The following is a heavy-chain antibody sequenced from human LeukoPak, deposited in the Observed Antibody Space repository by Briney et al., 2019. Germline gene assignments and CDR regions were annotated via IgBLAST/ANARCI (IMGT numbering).Heavy chain of an antibody. CDR1: DGSFSNYY. V-gene: IGHV4-34*01. D-gene: IGHD5-24*01. Sequence: PSETLSLTCAVYDGSFSNYYWSWIRQPPGKGLEWIGEINHSGSTKYDPSLKNRVTISVDRSKNQFSLKLSSVTAADTAVYYCARDAINGYNLSNAFDIWGQGTMVTVSS. CDR3: ARDAINGYNLSNAFDI. J-gene: IGHJ3*02. CDR2: INHSGST.